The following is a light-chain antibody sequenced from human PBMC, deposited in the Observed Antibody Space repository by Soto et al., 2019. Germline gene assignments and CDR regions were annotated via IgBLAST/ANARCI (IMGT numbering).Light chain of an antibody. CDR1: QRVSSSY. CDR2: GAS. CDR3: QQYGSSPRT. V-gene: IGKV3-20*01. Sequence: EIVLTQSPGTLSLSPGERATLSCRASQRVSSSYLAWYQQKPGQAPRLLIYGASSRTTGIPDRFSGSGSGTDFTLTISRPEPEDFAVYYCQQYGSSPRTFGHGTKVEIK. J-gene: IGKJ1*01.